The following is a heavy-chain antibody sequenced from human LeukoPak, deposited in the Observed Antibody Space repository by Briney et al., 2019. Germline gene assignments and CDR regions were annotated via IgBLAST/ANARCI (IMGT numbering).Heavy chain of an antibody. J-gene: IGHJ4*02. CDR1: GLTFNDHP. CDR2: ISYDGLNK. V-gene: IGHV3-30*04. D-gene: IGHD1-1*01. Sequence: GGSLRLSCAASGLTFNDHPMHWIRLAPHKGLGWVAVISYDGLNKYYSHSVKDRFTVSRDNVNNILYLQMNRLRTEDTAVYYCARDLGILWKLAYSWGQGTLVTVSS. CDR3: ARDLGILWKLAYS.